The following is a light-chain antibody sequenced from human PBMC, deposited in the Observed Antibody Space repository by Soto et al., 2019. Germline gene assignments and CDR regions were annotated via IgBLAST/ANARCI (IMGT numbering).Light chain of an antibody. CDR1: SGDIGSYNR. Sequence: QSALTQPASVSGYPGQSITISCTGTSGDIGSYNRVSWYQQHPGKAPKLIIYEVTDRPSGVSNRFSGSKSGNTASLTISGLQAEDEAEYYCSSYTNINTRACVFGTGTKV. CDR3: SSYTNINTRACV. CDR2: EVT. V-gene: IGLV2-14*01. J-gene: IGLJ1*01.